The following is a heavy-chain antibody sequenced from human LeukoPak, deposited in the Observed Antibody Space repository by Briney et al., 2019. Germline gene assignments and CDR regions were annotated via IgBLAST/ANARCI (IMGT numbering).Heavy chain of an antibody. CDR2: IYHSGST. Sequence: PSETLSLTCAVSGSSISSGCYWAWIRQPPGKGLEWIGSIYHSGSTYYNPSLKSRVTISVDTSKNQFSLKLSSVTAADTAVYYCARRWILYYFDYWGQGTLVTVSS. CDR1: GSSISSGCY. J-gene: IGHJ4*02. CDR3: ARRWILYYFDY. D-gene: IGHD2-2*03. V-gene: IGHV4-38-2*01.